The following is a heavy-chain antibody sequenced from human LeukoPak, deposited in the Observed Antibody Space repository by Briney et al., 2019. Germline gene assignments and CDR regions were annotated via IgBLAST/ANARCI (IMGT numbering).Heavy chain of an antibody. CDR2: IKQDGSEK. CDR1: GFRIGDFW. D-gene: IGHD3-3*01. V-gene: IGHV3-7*01. Sequence: PGGSLRLSCVVSGFRIGDFWMSWVRQAPGKGLEWVANIKQDGSEKYYVDSVKGRFTISRDTSLYLQMDRLRAEDTAVYYCAKEIGWSGYRPCYFDSWGQGTLVTASS. CDR3: AKEIGWSGYRPCYFDS. J-gene: IGHJ4*02.